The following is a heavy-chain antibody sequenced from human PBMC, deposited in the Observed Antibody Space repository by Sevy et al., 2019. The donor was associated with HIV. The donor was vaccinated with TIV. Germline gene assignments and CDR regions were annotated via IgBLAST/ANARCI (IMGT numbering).Heavy chain of an antibody. CDR1: GFTFSTYA. CDR3: AKDLGSTTVTTLCDH. D-gene: IGHD4-17*01. J-gene: IGHJ5*02. CDR2: ISASGGST. V-gene: IGHV3-23*01. Sequence: GGSLRLSCAASGFTFSTYAMTWVRQAPGKGLEWVSVISASGGSTNYADSVKGRFTISRDNSKNTLHVQMNSLRAEDTAVYYCAKDLGSTTVTTLCDHWGQGTLVTVSS.